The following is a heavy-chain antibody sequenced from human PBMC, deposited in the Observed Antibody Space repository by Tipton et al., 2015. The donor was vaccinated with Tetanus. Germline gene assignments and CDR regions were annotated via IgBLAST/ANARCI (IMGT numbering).Heavy chain of an antibody. CDR3: ARAGFEGSSSSGYFDH. V-gene: IGHV4-39*01. Sequence: TLSLTCTVSGGSINSTTYYWGWIRQAPGKGLEWIGSIYFSRRAYYNPSLKSRVTISIHTSKNQLSLRLTSVTAADTAVYYCARAGFEGSSSSGYFDHWGLGVLVTVSS. J-gene: IGHJ4*02. CDR1: GGSINSTTYY. D-gene: IGHD2-2*01. CDR2: IYFSRRA.